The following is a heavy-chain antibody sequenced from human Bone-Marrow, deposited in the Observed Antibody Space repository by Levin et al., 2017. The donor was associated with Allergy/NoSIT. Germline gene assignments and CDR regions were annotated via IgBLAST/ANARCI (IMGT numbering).Heavy chain of an antibody. V-gene: IGHV3-30*18. D-gene: IGHD2/OR15-2a*01. CDR2: ISYDGSNK. CDR3: AKDEYHFIDY. CDR1: GFTFSSYG. Sequence: GESLKISCAASGFTFSSYGMHWVRQAPGKGLEWVAVISYDGSNKYYADSVKGRFTISRDNSKNTLYLQMNSLRAEDTAVYYCAKDEYHFIDYWGQGTLVTVSS. J-gene: IGHJ4*02.